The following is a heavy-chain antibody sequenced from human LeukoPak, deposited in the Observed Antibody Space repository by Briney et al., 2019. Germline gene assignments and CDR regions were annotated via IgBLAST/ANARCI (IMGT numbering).Heavy chain of an antibody. CDR3: AGGSGASWFDP. CDR2: IYNSGRS. J-gene: IGHJ5*02. CDR1: GGSISSGY. V-gene: IGHV4-59*01. Sequence: PSETLPLTCSVSGGSISSGYWSWIRQPPGKGPEWIAYIYNSGRSNYNPSLKSRVTISLDTSKNQFSLKLSSVTAADTAVYYCAGGSGASWFDPWGQGTLVTVSS. D-gene: IGHD2-8*02.